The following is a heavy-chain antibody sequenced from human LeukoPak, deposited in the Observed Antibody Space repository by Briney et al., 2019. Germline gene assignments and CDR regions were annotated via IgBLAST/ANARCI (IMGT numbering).Heavy chain of an antibody. V-gene: IGHV3-48*04. J-gene: IGHJ4*02. Sequence: PGGSLRLSCVASGFTFSRYSMNWVRQAPGKGLEWISYISSSSSTIYYADSVRGRFTISRDNAKDSLYLQMNSLRAEDTAVYYCARVGYGLLTGYYDEGYFDYWGQGTLVTVSS. CDR1: GFTFSRYS. CDR2: ISSSSSTI. CDR3: ARVGYGLLTGYYDEGYFDY. D-gene: IGHD3-9*01.